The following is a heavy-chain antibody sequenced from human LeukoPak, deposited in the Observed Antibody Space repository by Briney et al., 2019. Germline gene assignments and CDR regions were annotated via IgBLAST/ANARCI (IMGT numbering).Heavy chain of an antibody. CDR1: GYTFTSYG. J-gene: IGHJ4*02. CDR2: ISAYNGNT. Sequence: PLASVKVSCKASGYTFTSYGISWVRQAPGQGLEWMGWISAYNGNTNYAQKLQGRVTMTTDTSTSTAYMELRSLRSDDTAVYYCAIESLGYCSSTSCYKEEKGPGYWGQGTLVTVSS. D-gene: IGHD2-2*02. V-gene: IGHV1-18*01. CDR3: AIESLGYCSSTSCYKEEKGPGY.